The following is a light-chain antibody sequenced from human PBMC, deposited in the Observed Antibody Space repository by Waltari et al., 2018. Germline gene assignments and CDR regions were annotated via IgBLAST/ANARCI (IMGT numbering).Light chain of an antibody. J-gene: IGKJ1*01. V-gene: IGKV1-27*01. CDR3: QLVFGIPRT. CDR2: KAS. Sequence: DIQMTQSPSSLSASVGDRVTITCQASQGINNDLAWYQQKPGQVPKLLIYKASTLQTGVPSRFSCSGSGTDFTLTISSLQPEDFATYYCQLVFGIPRTFGQGTKVEIK. CDR1: QGINND.